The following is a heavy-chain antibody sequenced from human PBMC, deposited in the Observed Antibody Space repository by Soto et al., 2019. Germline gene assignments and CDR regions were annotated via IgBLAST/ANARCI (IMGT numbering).Heavy chain of an antibody. CDR3: ARRKRVPAAMFSYDAFDI. CDR2: IYYSGST. CDR1: GGSISSYY. Sequence: QVQLQESGPGLVKPSETLSLTCTVSGGSISSYYWSWIRQPPGKGLEWIGYIYYSGSTNYNPTLKRRVTISVDTSKNQFSLKLSSVTAADTAVYYCARRKRVPAAMFSYDAFDIWGQGTMVTVSS. J-gene: IGHJ3*02. D-gene: IGHD2-2*01. V-gene: IGHV4-59*08.